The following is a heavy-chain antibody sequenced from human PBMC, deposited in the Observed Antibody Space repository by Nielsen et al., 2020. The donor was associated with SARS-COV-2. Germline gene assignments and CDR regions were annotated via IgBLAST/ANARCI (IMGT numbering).Heavy chain of an antibody. D-gene: IGHD3-22*01. V-gene: IGHV3-30*04. J-gene: IGHJ6*02. CDR3: ARGPSDSSGYPVLLDV. CDR1: GFTFSSYA. Sequence: LKISCAASGFTFSSYAMHWVRQAPGKGLEWVAVISYDGSNKYYADSVKGRFTISRDNSKNTLYLQMNSLRAEDTAVYYCARGPSDSSGYPVLLDVWGQGTTVTVSS. CDR2: ISYDGSNK.